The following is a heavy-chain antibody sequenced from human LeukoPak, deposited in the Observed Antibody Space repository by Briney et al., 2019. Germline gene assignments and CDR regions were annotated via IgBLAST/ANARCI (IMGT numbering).Heavy chain of an antibody. J-gene: IGHJ5*02. V-gene: IGHV4-61*02. CDR1: GGSISSGSYY. CDR2: IYTSGST. Sequence: PSETLSLTCTVSGGSISSGSYYWSWIRQPAGKGLEWIGRIYTSGSTNYNPSLKSRVTISIDMSKNQFSLKLSSVTAADTAVYYCARASEGGPNWFDPWGQGTLVTVSS. CDR3: ARASEGGPNWFDP. D-gene: IGHD3-16*01.